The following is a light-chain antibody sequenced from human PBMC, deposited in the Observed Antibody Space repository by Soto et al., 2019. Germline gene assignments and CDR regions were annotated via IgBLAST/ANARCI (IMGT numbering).Light chain of an antibody. CDR2: GAS. J-gene: IGKJ5*01. V-gene: IGKV1-17*01. CDR1: QSSRND. CDR3: LEQHSYPVT. Sequence: QMNLSPSSLSASVRGRVTITCWATQSSRNDLGWYQQKPGKAPKRLIYGASSLQSGVPSRFSGSRSGTKFTLTISSLQPEDVATYYCLEQHSYPVTFGHETRMEL.